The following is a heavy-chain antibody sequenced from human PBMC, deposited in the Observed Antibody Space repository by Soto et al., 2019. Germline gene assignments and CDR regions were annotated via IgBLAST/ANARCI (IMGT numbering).Heavy chain of an antibody. CDR2: INHSGST. CDR3: AGEGYSYGYIDY. J-gene: IGHJ4*02. V-gene: IGHV4-34*01. CDR1: GGSFSGYY. D-gene: IGHD5-18*01. Sequence: PSETLSLTCAVYGGSFSGYYWSWMRQPPGKGLEWIGEINHSGSTNYNPSLKSRVTISVDTSKNQFSLKLSSVTAADTAVYYCAGEGYSYGYIDYWGQGTLVTVSS.